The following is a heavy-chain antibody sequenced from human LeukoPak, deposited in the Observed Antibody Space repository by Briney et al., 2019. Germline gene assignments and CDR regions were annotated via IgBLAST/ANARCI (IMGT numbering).Heavy chain of an antibody. V-gene: IGHV4-34*01. J-gene: IGHJ4*02. Sequence: SETLSLTCAVYGGSFSGYYWSWIRQPPGKGLEWIGEINHSGSTNYNPSLKSRVTISVDTSKNQFSLKLSSVTAADTAVYYCARGPDPFAEDPPLLYWGQGTLVTVSS. CDR2: INHSGST. CDR1: GGSFSGYY. CDR3: ARGPDPFAEDPPLLY.